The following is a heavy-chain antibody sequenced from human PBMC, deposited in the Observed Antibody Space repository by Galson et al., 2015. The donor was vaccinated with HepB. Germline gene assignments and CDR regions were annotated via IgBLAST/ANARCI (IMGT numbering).Heavy chain of an antibody. J-gene: IGHJ4*02. CDR1: GGSISSYY. Sequence: LSLTCTVSGGSISSYYWSWIRQPPGKGLEWIAYMYYNGRSDYNPSLKSRVTMSVDTSKSQFSLKLSSVTAADTAVYYCARHAPDRVWGELGELHFDHWGQGILVTVSS. CDR2: MYYNGRS. CDR3: ARHAPDRVWGELGELHFDH. V-gene: IGHV4-59*08. D-gene: IGHD3-10*01.